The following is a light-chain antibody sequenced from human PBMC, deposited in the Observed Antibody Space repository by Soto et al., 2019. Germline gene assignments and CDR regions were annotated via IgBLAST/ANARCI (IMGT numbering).Light chain of an antibody. Sequence: QSVLTQPPSVSGSPGQSVTISCTGTSTDFVSYNRVSWYQQPPGTAPKLIIYEASNRPSGVPDRFSGSKSGNTASLTISGLQAADEADYYCSLYTRENTYVFGTGTTVTVL. V-gene: IGLV2-18*01. J-gene: IGLJ1*01. CDR1: STDFVSYNR. CDR2: EAS. CDR3: SLYTRENTYV.